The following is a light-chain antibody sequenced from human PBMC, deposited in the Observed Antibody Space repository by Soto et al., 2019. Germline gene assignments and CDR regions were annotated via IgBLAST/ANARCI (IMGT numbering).Light chain of an antibody. CDR1: SSDIGGYKY. Sequence: QSALTQPASLSGSPGQSITISCSGTSSDIGGYKYVSWYQQHPGKVPKLMIYEVNNRPSGVSDRFSGSKSGNTASLTISGLQAEDEADYYCSSYTGSNTWMFGGGTKLTVL. CDR3: SSYTGSNTWM. CDR2: EVN. J-gene: IGLJ3*02. V-gene: IGLV2-14*01.